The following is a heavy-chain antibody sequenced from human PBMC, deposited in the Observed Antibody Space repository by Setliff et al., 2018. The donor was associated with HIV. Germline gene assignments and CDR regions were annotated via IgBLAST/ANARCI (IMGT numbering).Heavy chain of an antibody. CDR1: GATFSTYT. D-gene: IGHD1-26*01. CDR2: IIPILGTADA. CDR3: ARPQWEIGVDYYGMDV. J-gene: IGHJ6*02. V-gene: IGHV1-69*08. Sequence: SVKVSCKASGATFSTYTINWVRQAPGQGLEWMGGIIPILGTADANYPRKFQGRVTITADKSTSTAYMELSSLRSEDTAVYYCARPQWEIGVDYYGMDVWGQGTTVTVSS.